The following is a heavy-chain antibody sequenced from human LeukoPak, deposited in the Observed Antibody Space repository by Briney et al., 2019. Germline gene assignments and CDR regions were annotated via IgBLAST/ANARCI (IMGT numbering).Heavy chain of an antibody. J-gene: IGHJ4*02. V-gene: IGHV3-30*18. CDR1: GFTFSSYG. Sequence: GGSLRLSCAASGFTFSSYGMHWVRQAPGKGLEWVAVISYDGSNKYYADSVKGRFTISRDNSKNTLYLQMNSLRAEDTAVYYCAKGDREEVAGGTGFDYWGQGTLVTVSS. CDR3: AKGDREEVAGGTGFDY. D-gene: IGHD6-13*01. CDR2: ISYDGSNK.